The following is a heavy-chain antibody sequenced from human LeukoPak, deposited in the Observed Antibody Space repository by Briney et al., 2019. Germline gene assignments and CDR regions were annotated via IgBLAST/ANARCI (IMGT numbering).Heavy chain of an antibody. CDR1: GFTFSSYG. Sequence: GGSLRLSCAASGFTFSSYGMSWVRQAPGKGLEWVSAISGSGGSTYYADSVKGRFTISRDNSKNTLYLQMNSLRAEDTAVYYCARESRYSSSWYQAYYYYYMDVWGKGTTVTVSS. D-gene: IGHD6-13*01. J-gene: IGHJ6*03. CDR3: ARESRYSSSWYQAYYYYYMDV. CDR2: ISGSGGST. V-gene: IGHV3-23*01.